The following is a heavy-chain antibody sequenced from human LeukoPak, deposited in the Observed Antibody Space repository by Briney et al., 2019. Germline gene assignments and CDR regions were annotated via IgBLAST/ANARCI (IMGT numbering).Heavy chain of an antibody. CDR3: ARDEDTSSHFGRLS. Sequence: GRSLRLSCATSGFTFGRYGFHWVRQAPGKGLEWVALIWSDGTIKDYADSVKGRFTISRDNPKKTVDLLMNSLRAEDTALYYCARDEDTSSHFGRLSWGQGTLVTVSS. CDR1: GFTFGRYG. CDR2: IWSDGTIK. V-gene: IGHV3-33*01. J-gene: IGHJ5*02. D-gene: IGHD3/OR15-3a*01.